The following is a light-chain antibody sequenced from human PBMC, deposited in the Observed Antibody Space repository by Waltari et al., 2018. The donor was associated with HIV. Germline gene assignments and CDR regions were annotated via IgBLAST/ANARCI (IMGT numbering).Light chain of an antibody. CDR3: AAWDDSLSGRV. Sequence: QSVLIQPPSASGTPGPWVTISCSVISSNIGRSTGYWDQQVPGTSPKLLMYGNNQRPSGVPDLFSGSQSGTSASLAISGLRSEDEADYYCAAWDDSLSGRVFGGGTKLTVL. CDR2: GNN. CDR1: SSNIGRST. J-gene: IGLJ3*02. V-gene: IGLV1-47*01.